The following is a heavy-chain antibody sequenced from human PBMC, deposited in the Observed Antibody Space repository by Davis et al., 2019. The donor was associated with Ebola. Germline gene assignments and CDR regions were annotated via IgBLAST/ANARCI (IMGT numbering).Heavy chain of an antibody. Sequence: SVKVSCKASGGTFRGTAINWVRQAPGQGLEWMAGIIPILGTSNYGQKFQGRVTITADESTSTAYMEVRSLRSEDTAVYYCAVGSYTVGGLLDSWGQGTLVTVSS. CDR3: AVGSYTVGGLLDS. J-gene: IGHJ4*02. CDR1: GGTFRGTA. V-gene: IGHV1-69*13. D-gene: IGHD1-26*01. CDR2: IIPILGTS.